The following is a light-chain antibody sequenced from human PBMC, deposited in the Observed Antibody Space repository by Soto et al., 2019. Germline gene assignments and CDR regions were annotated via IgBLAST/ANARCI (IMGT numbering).Light chain of an antibody. CDR1: QSVSNN. V-gene: IGKV3-15*01. CDR3: QQDNNWPRT. J-gene: IGKJ1*01. Sequence: EIVMTPSNDHLSVSPGERVTLSCRASQSVSNNLAWYQQKPGQAPRLLIYGASTRATDTTARISGSGSGTEFSLSISSLQSEDFAVYYCQQDNNWPRTFGQGTKVDIK. CDR2: GAS.